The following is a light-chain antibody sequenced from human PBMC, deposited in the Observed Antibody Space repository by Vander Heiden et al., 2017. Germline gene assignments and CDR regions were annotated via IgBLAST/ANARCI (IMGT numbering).Light chain of an antibody. CDR1: SSDVGSYNL. V-gene: IGLV2-23*02. Sequence: QSALTQPASVSGSPGPSITISCTGTSSDVGSYNLVSWYQQPPGKAPKLMIYEVSKRPSGVSNRFSGSKSGNTASLTISGLQAEDEADYYCCSYAGSSTFAVFGGGTKLTVL. J-gene: IGLJ3*02. CDR2: EVS. CDR3: CSYAGSSTFAV.